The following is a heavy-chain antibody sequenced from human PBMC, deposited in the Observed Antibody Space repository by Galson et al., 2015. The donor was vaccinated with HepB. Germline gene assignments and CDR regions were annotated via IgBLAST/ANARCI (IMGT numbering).Heavy chain of an antibody. CDR2: ISAYNGNT. D-gene: IGHD2-2*01. J-gene: IGHJ4*02. CDR3: ARDLQYQLLFGSWYYYFDY. CDR1: GYTFTSYG. Sequence: SVKVSCKASGYTFTSYGISWVRQAPGQGLEWMGWISAYNGNTNYAQKLQGRVTMTTDTSTSTAYMELRSLRSDDTAVYYCARDLQYQLLFGSWYYYFDYWGQGTLVTVSS. V-gene: IGHV1-18*01.